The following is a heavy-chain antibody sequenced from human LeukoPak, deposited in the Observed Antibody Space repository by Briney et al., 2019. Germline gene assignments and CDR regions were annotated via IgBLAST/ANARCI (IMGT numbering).Heavy chain of an antibody. CDR2: INHSGST. Sequence: PSEPLSLTCAVYGGSLSGYHWRWLRQPPGKGLEWIGEINHSGSTNYNPSLKIRGTISVDTSKNQCSLQLSSVTAADTAVYYCERGGVVAATYYYYYYGMDVWGKGTTVTVSS. D-gene: IGHD2-15*01. CDR3: ERGGVVAATYYYYYYGMDV. V-gene: IGHV4-34*01. CDR1: GGSLSGYH. J-gene: IGHJ6*04.